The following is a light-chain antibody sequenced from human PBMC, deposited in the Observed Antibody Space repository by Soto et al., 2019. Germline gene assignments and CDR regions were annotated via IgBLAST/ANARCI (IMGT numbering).Light chain of an antibody. CDR2: ATS. V-gene: IGKV1-39*01. CDR3: QHTYCNAPR. Sequence: NQMSMSASAVPAYVGDRVTITFRASRTISTYLNWYQRKLGKAPKLLIYATSSLRSGVPSRFSGSGYGTDFTLTISYLEPEDFAPYYCQHTYCNAPRFAQVTKVDI. J-gene: IGKJ1*01. CDR1: RTISTY.